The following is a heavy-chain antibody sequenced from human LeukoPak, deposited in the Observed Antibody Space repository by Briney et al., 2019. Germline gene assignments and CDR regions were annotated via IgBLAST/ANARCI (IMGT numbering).Heavy chain of an antibody. CDR3: AGSAVLKTDYYDSSGQDAFDI. CDR2: IYPGDSGT. CDR1: GYSFTYYW. Sequence: GESLKISCQGSGYSFTYYWIGWVRQMPGKGLEWMGIIYPGDSGTKYSPSFQGQVTISVDKSIRTAFLQWSSLKASDTAMYYCAGSAVLKTDYYDSSGQDAFDIWGQGTMVTVSS. J-gene: IGHJ3*02. D-gene: IGHD3-22*01. V-gene: IGHV5-51*01.